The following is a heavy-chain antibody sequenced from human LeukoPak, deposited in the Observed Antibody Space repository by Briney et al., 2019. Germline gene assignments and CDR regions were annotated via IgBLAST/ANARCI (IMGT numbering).Heavy chain of an antibody. Sequence: GGSLRLSCAASGFTFSIYAMSWVRQGPGKGLEWVSAVGGSGDNTYYADSVKGQFTISRDHSRNTLYLQMNSLRVEDTAMYYCARNRDGYNSFDFWGQGTLVTVSS. CDR2: VGGSGDNT. CDR1: GFTFSIYA. D-gene: IGHD5-24*01. J-gene: IGHJ4*02. V-gene: IGHV3-23*01. CDR3: ARNRDGYNSFDF.